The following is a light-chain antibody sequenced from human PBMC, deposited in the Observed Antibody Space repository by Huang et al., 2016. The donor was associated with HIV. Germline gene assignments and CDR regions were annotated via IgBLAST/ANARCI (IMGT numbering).Light chain of an antibody. V-gene: IGKV3-20*01. J-gene: IGKJ1*01. CDR3: QQYSTLPWT. Sequence: EIVLTQSPDTLSLSPGGSGALSCRASQNVTNDYLAWYQPKSGQAPRLLIYGSSGRATGVPVRFCGSGSGAEFILTIDRLESEDFASYYCQQYSTLPWTFGPGTKLEVK. CDR2: GSS. CDR1: QNVTNDY.